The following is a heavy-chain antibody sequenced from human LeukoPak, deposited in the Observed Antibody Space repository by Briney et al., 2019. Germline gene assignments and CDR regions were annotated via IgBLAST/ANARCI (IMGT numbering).Heavy chain of an antibody. V-gene: IGHV3-74*01. D-gene: IGHD2-15*01. CDR1: GFTFSGYW. Sequence: GGSLRLSCAASGFTFSGYWMHWVRQAPGKGLVWVSRISTDGSSNTYADSVKGRFTISRDISKNTLFLQLNSLRAEDTAVYYCARGGVVVAAIDAFDIWGQGTLVTVSS. J-gene: IGHJ3*02. CDR2: ISTDGSSN. CDR3: ARGGVVVAAIDAFDI.